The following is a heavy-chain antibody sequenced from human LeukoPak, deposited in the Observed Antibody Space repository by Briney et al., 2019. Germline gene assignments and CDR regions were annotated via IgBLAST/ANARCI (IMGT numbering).Heavy chain of an antibody. Sequence: ASVKVSCKASGYTFTSYGISWVRQAPGQGLEWMGWISSYNGNTNYAQKLQGRVTMTTDTSTTTAYMELKSLRSDDTAVYYCAKDYGGKDFDYWGQGTLVTVSS. CDR1: GYTFTSYG. CDR2: ISSYNGNT. J-gene: IGHJ4*02. CDR3: AKDYGGKDFDY. V-gene: IGHV1-18*01. D-gene: IGHD4-23*01.